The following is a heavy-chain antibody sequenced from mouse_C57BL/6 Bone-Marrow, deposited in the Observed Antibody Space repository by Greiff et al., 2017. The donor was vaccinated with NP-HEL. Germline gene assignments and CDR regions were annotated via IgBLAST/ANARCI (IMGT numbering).Heavy chain of an antibody. CDR3: AMAYYSNYFDV. V-gene: IGHV5-6*01. Sequence: EVKLVESGGDLVKPGGSLKLSCAASGFTFSSYGMSWVRQTPDKRLEWVATISSGGSYTYYPDSVKGRFTISRDNAKNTLYLQMSSLKSEDTAMYYCAMAYYSNYFDVWGTGTTVTVSS. J-gene: IGHJ1*03. CDR1: GFTFSSYG. D-gene: IGHD2-5*01. CDR2: ISSGGSYT.